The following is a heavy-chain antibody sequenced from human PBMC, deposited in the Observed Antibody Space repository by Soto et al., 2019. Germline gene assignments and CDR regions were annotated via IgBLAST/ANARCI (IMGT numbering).Heavy chain of an antibody. CDR3: ARRPDTAATAKIDS. CDR2: VNHSGRA. V-gene: IGHV4-34*01. CDR1: GEAFSGYF. Sequence: TSETLSLTCAVYGEAFSGYFWTWIRQPPGKGLEWIGEVNHSGRANYNPSLKSRVTISADTSKNQFSLKLTSVTAADRAVYYCARRPDTAATAKIDSWGQATPLTVSS. D-gene: IGHD5-18*01. J-gene: IGHJ4*02.